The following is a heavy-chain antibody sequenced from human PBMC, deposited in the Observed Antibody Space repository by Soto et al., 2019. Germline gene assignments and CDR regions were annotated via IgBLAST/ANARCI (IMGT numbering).Heavy chain of an antibody. D-gene: IGHD5-18*01. V-gene: IGHV4-30-4*02. J-gene: IGHJ4*02. CDR3: ARGKGQLWLFDC. CDR2: IYYSRTT. CDR1: GSSISSGDYY. Sequence: SDTLSLTCTVSGSSISSGDYYWCWIRQPPGKGMEWIGYIYYSRTTYYNPTLKRQVTISVEKSKTKITLKLSSETAADTAVYFCARGKGQLWLFDCWGQGTLVTVSS.